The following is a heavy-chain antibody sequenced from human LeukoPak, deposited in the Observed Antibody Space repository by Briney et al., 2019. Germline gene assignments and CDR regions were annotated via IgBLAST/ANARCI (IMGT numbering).Heavy chain of an antibody. CDR3: ARLLSLLVVWLEKYGASNWFVP. D-gene: IGHD2-21*01. J-gene: IGHJ5*02. Sequence: SVKVSCKASGGTFSSYAISWVRQAPGQGLEWRGRIIPIFGTANYAQKFQGRVTITPDESTSTAYMELIRLRSEDTAVAYCARLLSLLVVWLEKYGASNWFVPRGPRTLVTVSS. CDR1: GGTFSSYA. V-gene: IGHV1-69*15. CDR2: IIPIFGTA.